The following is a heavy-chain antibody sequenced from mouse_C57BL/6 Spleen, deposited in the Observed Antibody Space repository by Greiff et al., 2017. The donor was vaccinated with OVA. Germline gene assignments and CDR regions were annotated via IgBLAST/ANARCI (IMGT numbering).Heavy chain of an antibody. V-gene: IGHV5-17*01. CDR1: GFTFSDYG. Sequence: EVKLEESGGGLVKPGGSLILSCAASGFTFSDYGMHWVRQAPEKGLEWVAYISGGSRTIYSADTVKGRFTISRDNANNTLFLQMTSLRAEETAMYYCSTDYPSMDYWGKGTSVTVSS. J-gene: IGHJ4*01. CDR3: STDYPSMDY. CDR2: ISGGSRTI. D-gene: IGHD5-5*01.